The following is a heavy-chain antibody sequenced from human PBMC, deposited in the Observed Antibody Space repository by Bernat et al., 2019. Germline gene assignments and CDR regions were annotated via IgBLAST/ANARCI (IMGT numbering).Heavy chain of an antibody. Sequence: EVQLVESGGGLVQPGGSLRLSCTASGFTVSSNYMSWVRQAPGKGLEWVSVIYSGGSTYYADSVKGRFTISRDNSKNTLYLQMNSLRAEDTAVYYCARALDDSSGYYEGGYRGQGTLVTVSS. CDR2: IYSGGST. CDR1: GFTVSSNY. J-gene: IGHJ4*02. CDR3: ARALDDSSGYYEGGY. D-gene: IGHD3-22*01. V-gene: IGHV3-66*01.